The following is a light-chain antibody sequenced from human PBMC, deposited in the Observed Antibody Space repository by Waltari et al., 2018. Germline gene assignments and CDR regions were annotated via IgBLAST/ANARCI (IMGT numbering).Light chain of an antibody. J-gene: IGLJ2*01. CDR2: GKS. V-gene: IGLV3-19*01. Sequence: SSDLTQDPPVSVALGQTVRITCQGDPPSRYSPSWYQQRPGQAPILVFYGKSSRPSGIPGRFSGYISGNTASLTITGAQAEDEADYYCHSRDSSSTRFFGGGTRLTV. CDR1: PPSRYS. CDR3: HSRDSSSTRF.